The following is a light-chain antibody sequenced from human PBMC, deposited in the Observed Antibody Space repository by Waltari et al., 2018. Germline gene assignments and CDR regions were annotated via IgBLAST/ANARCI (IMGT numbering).Light chain of an antibody. J-gene: IGKJ1*01. Sequence: EVVLTQSPGTLSLSPGERATLSCRASQSVSKYLAWYQQKPGQAPRLLIYDASTRATGIPDRFSATGWGTDFSLSISRPEPEDFAVYYCQKYGTLPATFGQGTKVQMK. CDR3: QKYGTLPAT. V-gene: IGKV3-20*01. CDR2: DAS. CDR1: QSVSKY.